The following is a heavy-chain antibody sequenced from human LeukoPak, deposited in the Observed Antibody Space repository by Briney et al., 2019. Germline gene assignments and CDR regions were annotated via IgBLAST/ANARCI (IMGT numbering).Heavy chain of an antibody. D-gene: IGHD3-22*01. J-gene: IGHJ4*02. V-gene: IGHV3-11*01. Sequence: GGSLRLSCAASGFTFSDYYMNWMRQAPGKGLEWIAYISSRGGTRDCADSVKGRFTISRDNAKNSLYLQMNSLRAEDTAVYYCARGSSDYQYWGQGTLVTVSS. CDR1: GFTFSDYY. CDR2: ISSRGGTR. CDR3: ARGSSDYQY.